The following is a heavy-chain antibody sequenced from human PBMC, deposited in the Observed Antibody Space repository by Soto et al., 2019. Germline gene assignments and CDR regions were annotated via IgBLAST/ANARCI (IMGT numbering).Heavy chain of an antibody. D-gene: IGHD3-10*01. CDR2: ISSSSSYI. CDR1: GFTFSSYS. CDR3: ASLSRFALDY. J-gene: IGHJ4*02. Sequence: VQLVESGGGVVQPGRSLRLSCAASGFTFSSYSMNWVRQAPGKGLEWVSSISSSSSYIYYTDSVKGRFTISRDNAKNSLYLQMNSLRAEDTAVYYCASLSRFALDYWGQGTLVTVSS. V-gene: IGHV3-21*01.